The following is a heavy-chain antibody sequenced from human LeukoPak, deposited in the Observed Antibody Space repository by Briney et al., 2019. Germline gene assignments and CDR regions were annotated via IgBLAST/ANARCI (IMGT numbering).Heavy chain of an antibody. CDR2: INPNSGGT. J-gene: IGHJ4*02. V-gene: IGHV1-2*06. Sequence: ASVKVSCKASGYTFTGYYMHWVRQAPGQGLEWMGRINPNSGGTNYAQKFQGRVTMTRDTSISTAYMELSRLRSDDTAVYYCAREHSSGWCWLYYWGQGTLVTVSS. CDR3: AREHSSGWCWLYY. CDR1: GYTFTGYY. D-gene: IGHD6-19*01.